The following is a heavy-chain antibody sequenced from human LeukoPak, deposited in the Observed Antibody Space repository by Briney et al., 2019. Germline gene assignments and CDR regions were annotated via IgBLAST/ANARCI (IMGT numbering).Heavy chain of an antibody. Sequence: ASVKVSCKASGGTFSSYAISWVRQAPGQGLEWMGGIIPIFGTANYAQKFQGRVTITADESTSTAYMELSSLRSEDTAVYYCARDGIAARRGAFDIWGQGTMVTVSS. CDR2: IIPIFGTA. J-gene: IGHJ3*02. CDR1: GGTFSSYA. D-gene: IGHD6-6*01. V-gene: IGHV1-69*13. CDR3: ARDGIAARRGAFDI.